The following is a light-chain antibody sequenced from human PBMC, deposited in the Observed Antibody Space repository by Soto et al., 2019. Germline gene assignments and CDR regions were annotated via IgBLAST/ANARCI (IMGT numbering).Light chain of an antibody. CDR3: CSYTRSYTWV. CDR1: SSDVGDGDF. J-gene: IGLJ3*02. V-gene: IGLV2-14*01. CDR2: KVS. Sequence: QSALTQPASVSGSPXQSITXSXTGTSSDVGDGDFVSWYQQRPGNAPKLMIYKVSNRPSGVSNRFSGSKSGNTASLTISGLQAEDEADYYCCSYTRSYTWVFGGGTKLTVL.